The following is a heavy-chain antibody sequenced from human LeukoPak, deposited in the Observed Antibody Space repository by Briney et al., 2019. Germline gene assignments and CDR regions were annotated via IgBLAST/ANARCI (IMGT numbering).Heavy chain of an antibody. CDR3: ARGYNGWDDYEN. CDR1: GGSISSSSYY. V-gene: IGHV4-39*07. D-gene: IGHD4-17*01. J-gene: IGHJ4*02. Sequence: SETLSLTCTVSGGSISSSSYYWGWIRQPPGKGLEWIGSIYYSGSTYYNPSLKSRVTISVDTSKNQFSLKLSSVTAADTAVYYCARGYNGWDDYENWGQGTLVTVSS. CDR2: IYYSGST.